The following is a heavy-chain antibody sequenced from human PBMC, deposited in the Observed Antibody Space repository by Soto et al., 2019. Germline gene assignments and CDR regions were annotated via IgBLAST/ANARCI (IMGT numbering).Heavy chain of an antibody. CDR3: ARSGDNYNVLDY. J-gene: IGHJ4*02. CDR1: GFSISDHY. CDR2: SSNSGTFT. D-gene: IGHD3-10*02. Sequence: QVQLVESGGGLVKPGGSLRLTCAASGFSISDHYMSWIRQAPGKGLEWVSYSSNSGTFTKYADSVKGRFSISRDNAKNSLYLEINRLRGEDTAIYYCARSGDNYNVLDYWGQGTPVTVSS. V-gene: IGHV3-11*05.